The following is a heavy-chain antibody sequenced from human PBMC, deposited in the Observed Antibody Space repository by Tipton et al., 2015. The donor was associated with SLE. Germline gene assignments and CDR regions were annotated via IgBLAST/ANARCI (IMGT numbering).Heavy chain of an antibody. V-gene: IGHV4-4*07. Sequence: TLSLTCTVSGGSISSYYWAWIRQPAGKGLEWIGRIYTGGYTKYNPSFENRVTVDASKDQFSLKLSSVTAADTAVYYCARTVWARAFDIWGQGTMVTVSS. CDR2: IYTGGYT. D-gene: IGHD7-27*01. CDR3: ARTVWARAFDI. J-gene: IGHJ3*02. CDR1: GGSISSYY.